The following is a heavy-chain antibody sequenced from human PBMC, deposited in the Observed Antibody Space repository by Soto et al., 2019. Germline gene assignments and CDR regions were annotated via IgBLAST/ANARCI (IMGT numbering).Heavy chain of an antibody. Sequence: SETLSLTCTVSGGSISSGGYYWSWIRQHPGKGLEWIGYIYYSGSTYYNPSLKSRVTISVDTSKNQFSLQLNSVTPEDTGVYYCARDQVAAANNWFDPWGQGTLVTVSS. J-gene: IGHJ5*02. CDR1: GGSISSGGYY. CDR2: IYYSGST. CDR3: ARDQVAAANNWFDP. V-gene: IGHV4-31*03. D-gene: IGHD6-13*01.